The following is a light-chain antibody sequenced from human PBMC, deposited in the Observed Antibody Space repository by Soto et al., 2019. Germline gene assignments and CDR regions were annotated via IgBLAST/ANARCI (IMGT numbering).Light chain of an antibody. V-gene: IGLV1-40*01. J-gene: IGLJ3*02. Sequence: QSVLTQPPSVSGAPGQRVTISCTGSSSNIGAGYDVHWYQQLPGTAPKLLIYANSNRPSGVPDRFSGSKSGTSASLAITGLQAEDEADYYCQSNDSSLRAVVFGGGTKLTVL. CDR1: SSNIGAGYD. CDR3: QSNDSSLRAVV. CDR2: ANS.